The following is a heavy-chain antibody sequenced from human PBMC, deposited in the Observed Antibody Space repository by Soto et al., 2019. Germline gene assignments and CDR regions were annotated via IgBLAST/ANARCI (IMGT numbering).Heavy chain of an antibody. CDR2: FIPMLGIA. Sequence: QVQLVQSGAEVKRPGSSLKVSCKASGDSFSRSTFSWVRQAPGQGLEWMGRFIPMLGIANYPQTYQGRVTITADKSTSTAYMDLSSLRSEDTAVYYCASLYDATSGNFDYWGQGTLVTVSS. V-gene: IGHV1-69*02. J-gene: IGHJ4*02. CDR1: GDSFSRST. CDR3: ASLYDATSGNFDY. D-gene: IGHD1-1*01.